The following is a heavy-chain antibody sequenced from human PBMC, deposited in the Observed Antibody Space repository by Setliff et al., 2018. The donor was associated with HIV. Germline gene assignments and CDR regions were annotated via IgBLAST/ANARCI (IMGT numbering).Heavy chain of an antibody. Sequence: SETLSLTCAVYGGSFSGYYWSWIRQPPGKGLEWIGEINHSGSTNYTPSLKSRVTISVDTSKNQFSLKLSSVTAADTAVFYCARLTTTYYYDSSAYYHPVWGQGTLVTVSS. CDR1: GGSFSGYY. J-gene: IGHJ4*02. V-gene: IGHV4-34*01. D-gene: IGHD3-22*01. CDR2: INHSGST. CDR3: ARLTTTYYYDSSAYYHPV.